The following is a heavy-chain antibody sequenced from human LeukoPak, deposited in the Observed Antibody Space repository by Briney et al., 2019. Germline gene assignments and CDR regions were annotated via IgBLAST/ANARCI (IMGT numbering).Heavy chain of an antibody. J-gene: IGHJ4*02. CDR2: IGTGGGT. CDR3: ATGGPGSYYYFDC. Sequence: PGGSLRLSCAGSGFTLSSHAMHWVRQAPGKDLEWVSGIGTGGGTYYADSVKGRFTISRDNAKNSLYLQMNSLRAEDMAVYYCATGGPGSYYYFDCWGQGTLFTVSS. V-gene: IGHV3/OR16-10*03. D-gene: IGHD3-10*01. CDR1: GFTLSSHA.